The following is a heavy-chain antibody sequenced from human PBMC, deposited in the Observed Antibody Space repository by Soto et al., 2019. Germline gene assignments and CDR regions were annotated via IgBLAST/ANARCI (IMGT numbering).Heavy chain of an antibody. CDR1: GFTFSSDW. J-gene: IGHJ6*02. CDR2: IISGGTRA. Sequence: HPWGSLRLSCAASGFTFSSDWMNCFRQSPWKGLEWVSRIISGGTRATYADFVKGRFTITRDNAKNTLYLQMHSLTADDTAVYYCARERTSKGGMDIWGQGTTVTVSS. CDR3: ARERTSKGGMDI. V-gene: IGHV3-74*01.